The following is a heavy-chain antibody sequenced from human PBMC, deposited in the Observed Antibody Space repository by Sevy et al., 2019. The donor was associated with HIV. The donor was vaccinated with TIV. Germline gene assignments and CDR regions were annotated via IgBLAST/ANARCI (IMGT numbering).Heavy chain of an antibody. V-gene: IGHV3-33*01. J-gene: IGHJ4*02. CDR3: ARGANYYDSSGSQPNFDY. Sequence: GGSLRLSCAASGFTFSSYGMHWVRQAPGKGLEWVALIWYDGSSKYYADSVKGRFTLSRDNSKNTLYLQMNSLRAEETAVYYCARGANYYDSSGSQPNFDYWGQGTLVTVSS. D-gene: IGHD3-22*01. CDR1: GFTFSSYG. CDR2: IWYDGSSK.